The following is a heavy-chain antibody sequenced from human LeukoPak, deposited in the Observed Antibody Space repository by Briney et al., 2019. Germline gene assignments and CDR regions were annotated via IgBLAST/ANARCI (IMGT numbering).Heavy chain of an antibody. J-gene: IGHJ4*02. CDR1: GGSTSSYY. V-gene: IGHV4-59*01. CDR3: ARHTTSGWYQVVY. Sequence: SETLSLTCSVSGGSTSSYYWSWIRQPPGKGLEWIGYISYSGSTNHNPSLKSRVTISVDTSKNQFSLKLSSVTAADTAVYYCARHTTSGWYQVVYWGQGTLVTVSS. D-gene: IGHD6-19*01. CDR2: ISYSGST.